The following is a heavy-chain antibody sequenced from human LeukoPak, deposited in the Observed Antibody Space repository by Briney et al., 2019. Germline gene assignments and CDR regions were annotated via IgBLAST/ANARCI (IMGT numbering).Heavy chain of an antibody. CDR1: GYTFTSYA. CDR3: ARGPKYNWNDGPVDY. J-gene: IGHJ4*02. V-gene: IGHV1-3*01. CDR2: INAGNGNT. D-gene: IGHD1-1*01. Sequence: ASVKVSCKASGYTFTSYAMHWVRQAPGQRLEWMGWINAGNGNTKCSQKFQGRVTITRDTSASTAYTELSSLRSEDTAVYYCARGPKYNWNDGPVDYWGQGTLVTVSS.